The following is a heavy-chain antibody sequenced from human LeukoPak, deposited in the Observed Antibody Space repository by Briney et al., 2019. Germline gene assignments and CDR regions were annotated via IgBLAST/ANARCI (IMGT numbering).Heavy chain of an antibody. CDR2: IYYSGST. CDR3: ARHSTASGYLNYFDY. V-gene: IGHV4-59*08. D-gene: IGHD1-1*01. J-gene: IGHJ4*02. Sequence: PSETLSLTCTVSGGSISSNYWSWVRQPPGKGLEWIGYIYYSGSTNYNPSLKSRVTISVDTSKNQFSLKLSSVTAADTAVYYCARHSTASGYLNYFDYWGQGTLVTVSS. CDR1: GGSISSNY.